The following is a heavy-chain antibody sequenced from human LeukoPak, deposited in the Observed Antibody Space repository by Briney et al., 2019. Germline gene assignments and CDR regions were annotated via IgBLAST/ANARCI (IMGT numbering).Heavy chain of an antibody. CDR1: GYTFTGYY. Sequence: GASVKVSCKASGYTFTGYYMHWVRQAPGQGLEWMGWINPNSGGTNYAQKFQGRVTMTRDTSISTAYMELSRLRTDDTAVYYCARDNCSSTSCYNNYYYYYYMDVWGKGTTVTVSS. D-gene: IGHD2-2*01. CDR2: INPNSGGT. J-gene: IGHJ6*03. V-gene: IGHV1-2*02. CDR3: ARDNCSSTSCYNNYYYYYYMDV.